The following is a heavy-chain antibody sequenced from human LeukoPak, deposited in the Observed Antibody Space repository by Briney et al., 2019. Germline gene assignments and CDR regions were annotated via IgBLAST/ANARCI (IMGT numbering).Heavy chain of an antibody. CDR2: ISGPGEFT. Sequence: SGGSLRLSCAASGFMFSSYAMTWVRQAPGKGLEWVSSISGPGEFTYYAESVKGRCTISRDNPENTVYLQMNRLRVDDTAVYYCAKVGYSDLDQWGQGTLVPVSS. V-gene: IGHV3-23*01. CDR3: AKVGYSDLDQ. CDR1: GFMFSSYA. J-gene: IGHJ4*02. D-gene: IGHD4-17*01.